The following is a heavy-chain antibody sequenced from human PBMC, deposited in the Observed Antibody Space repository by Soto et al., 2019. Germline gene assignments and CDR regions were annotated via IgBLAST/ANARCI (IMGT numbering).Heavy chain of an antibody. CDR1: GFTFSSYN. CDR2: ISSSSSTI. Sequence: GGSLRLSCAASGFTFSSYNMNWVRQAPGKGLEWVSYISSSSSTIYYAHSVKGRFTVSRDNAKNSLYLQMNSLRDEDTAVYYCAREQQLIQDYWGQGTLVTVSS. D-gene: IGHD6-13*01. J-gene: IGHJ4*02. V-gene: IGHV3-48*02. CDR3: AREQQLIQDY.